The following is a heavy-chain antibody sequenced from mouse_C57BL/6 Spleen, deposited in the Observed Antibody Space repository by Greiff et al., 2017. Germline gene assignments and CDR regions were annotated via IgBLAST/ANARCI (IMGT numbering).Heavy chain of an antibody. D-gene: IGHD2-4*01. Sequence: VQLQQSGAELVKPGASVKISCKASGYAFSSYWMNWVKQRPGKGLEWIGQIYPGDGDTNYNGKFKGKATLTADKSSSTAYMQLSSLTSEDSAVYFCARGNYDNYFDYWGQGTTLTVSS. CDR2: IYPGDGDT. CDR1: GYAFSSYW. J-gene: IGHJ2*01. CDR3: ARGNYDNYFDY. V-gene: IGHV1-80*01.